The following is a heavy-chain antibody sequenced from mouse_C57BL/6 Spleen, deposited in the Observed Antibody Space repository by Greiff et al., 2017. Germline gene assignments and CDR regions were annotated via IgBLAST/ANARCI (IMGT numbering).Heavy chain of an antibody. CDR1: GYTFTDYY. J-gene: IGHJ4*01. CDR3: ASHSTYAMDY. D-gene: IGHD2-5*01. CDR2: INPNNGGT. V-gene: IGHV1-26*01. Sequence: VQLQQSGPELVKPGASVKISCKASGYTFTDYYMNWVKQSHGKSLEWIGDINPNNGGTSYNQKFKGKSTLTVDKSSSTAYMQLSSLTSEDSAVYYCASHSTYAMDYWGQGTSVTVSS.